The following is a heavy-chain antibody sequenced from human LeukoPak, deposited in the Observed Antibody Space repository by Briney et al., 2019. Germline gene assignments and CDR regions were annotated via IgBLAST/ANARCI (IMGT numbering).Heavy chain of an antibody. D-gene: IGHD2/OR15-2a*01. J-gene: IGHJ4*02. V-gene: IGHV4-59*01. Sequence: SETLSLTCTVPDGSISSYCWSWIRQPPGKGLEWIGYICSSGNSNYNPSLNSRVSMAIDTSKNQFTLRLSSVTAADTAIYYCARDSSNVAVDWGQGTLVTVSP. CDR2: ICSSGNS. CDR1: DGSISSYC. CDR3: ARDSSNVAVD.